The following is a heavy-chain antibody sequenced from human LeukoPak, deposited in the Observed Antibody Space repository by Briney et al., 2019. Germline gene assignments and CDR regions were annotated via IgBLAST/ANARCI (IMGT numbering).Heavy chain of an antibody. Sequence: PSETLSLTCTVSGGSISTYYWSWIRQPPGKGLEWIGYIHYTGSANYNPSLESRVTISVDTSKTQFSLKLSSVTAADTALYYCARSYGSGNYFDYWGQGTLVTVSS. CDR2: IHYTGSA. J-gene: IGHJ4*02. D-gene: IGHD3-10*01. CDR3: ARSYGSGNYFDY. CDR1: GGSISTYY. V-gene: IGHV4-59*01.